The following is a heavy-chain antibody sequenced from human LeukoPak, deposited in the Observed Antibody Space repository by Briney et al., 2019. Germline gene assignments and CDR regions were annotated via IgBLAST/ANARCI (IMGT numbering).Heavy chain of an antibody. D-gene: IGHD2-15*01. V-gene: IGHV1-69*02. CDR3: ASLDCSGGSCYRPPDY. CDR1: GGTFSSYT. J-gene: IGHJ4*02. CDR2: IIPILGIA. Sequence: ASVKVSCKASGGTFSSYTISWVRQAPGQGLEWMGRIIPILGIANYAQKFQGRVTITADKSTSTAYMELSSLRSEDTAVYYCASLDCSGGSCYRPPDYWGQGTLVTVSS.